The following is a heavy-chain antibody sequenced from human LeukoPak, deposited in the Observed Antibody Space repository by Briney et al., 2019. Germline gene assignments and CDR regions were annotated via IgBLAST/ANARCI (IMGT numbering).Heavy chain of an antibody. Sequence: GGSLRLSCAASGFTFSSFAMTWLRQAPGKGLEWVSVISGSADSTYYADSVKGRFTISRDNPKNTLYLQMNRLRAEDTAVYYCARDVGATDCWGQGTLVTVSS. V-gene: IGHV3-23*01. J-gene: IGHJ4*02. CDR2: ISGSADST. CDR1: GFTFSSFA. CDR3: ARDVGATDC. D-gene: IGHD1-26*01.